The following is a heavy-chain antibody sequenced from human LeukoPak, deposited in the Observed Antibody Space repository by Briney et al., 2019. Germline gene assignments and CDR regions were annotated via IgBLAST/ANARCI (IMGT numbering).Heavy chain of an antibody. J-gene: IGHJ3*02. CDR2: IYPGGPDT. CDR3: ARGGVVAAIAFDI. V-gene: IGHV5-51*01. D-gene: IGHD2-15*01. Sequence: GESLKISCKGSGYSFTSYWIGWVRQMPGKGLEWMGIIYPGGPDTRYSPSFQGQVTISADKSISTAYLQWSSLKASDTAMYYCARGGVVAAIAFDIWGQGTMVTVSS. CDR1: GYSFTSYW.